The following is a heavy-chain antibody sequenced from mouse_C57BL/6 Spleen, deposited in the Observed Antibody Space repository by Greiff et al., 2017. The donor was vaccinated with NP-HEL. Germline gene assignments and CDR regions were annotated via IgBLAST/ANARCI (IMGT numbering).Heavy chain of an antibody. CDR3: ARDRDSNYGGFAY. CDR2: ISDGGSYT. Sequence: EVQVVESGGGLVKPGGSLKLSCAASGFTFSSYALSWVRQTPEKRLEWVATISDGGSYTYYPDNVTGRFTISRDNAKNNLYLQMSDLKSEDTAMYYCARDRDSNYGGFAYWGQGTLVTVSA. J-gene: IGHJ3*01. CDR1: GFTFSSYA. V-gene: IGHV5-4*01. D-gene: IGHD2-5*01.